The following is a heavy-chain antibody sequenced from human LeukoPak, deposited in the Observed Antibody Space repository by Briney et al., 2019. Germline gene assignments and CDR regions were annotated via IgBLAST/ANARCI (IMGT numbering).Heavy chain of an antibody. V-gene: IGHV4-59*08. CDR2: IHYSGST. CDR1: NGSIGDYY. CDR3: ARHHTEATAMSDYFDS. D-gene: IGHD2-2*01. Sequence: PSETLSLTCTVSNGSIGDYYGSWFRHPPGKGLEWIGYIHYSGSTNYKPSLKSRVRISVDTSKNQISLRLKSVTAADTAVYYCARHHTEATAMSDYFDSWGQGTLVTVSS. J-gene: IGHJ4*02.